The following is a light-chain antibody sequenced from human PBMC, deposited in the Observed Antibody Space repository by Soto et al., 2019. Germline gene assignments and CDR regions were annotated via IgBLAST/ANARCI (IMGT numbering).Light chain of an antibody. V-gene: IGKV1-5*03. CDR2: KAS. J-gene: IGKJ1*01. CDR1: QTISSW. Sequence: DIQMTQSPSTLSGSVGDRVTITCRASQTISSWLAWYQQKPGKAPKLLIDKASTLKSGVPSRFSGRGSGTEFTLTISSLQPDDFATYYCQHYNSYSEAFGQGTKVERK. CDR3: QHYNSYSEA.